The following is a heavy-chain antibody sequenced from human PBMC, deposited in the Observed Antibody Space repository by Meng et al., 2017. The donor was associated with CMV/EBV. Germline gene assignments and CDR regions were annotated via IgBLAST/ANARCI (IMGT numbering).Heavy chain of an antibody. V-gene: IGHV3-30*04. CDR2: ISYDGSNK. Sequence: GESLKISCAASGFTFSSYAMHWVRQAPGKGLEWAAVISYDGSNKYYADSVKGRFTISRDNSKNTLYLQMNSLRAEDTAVYYCARDRRPNWFDPWGQGTLVTVSS. CDR1: GFTFSSYA. CDR3: ARDRRPNWFDP. J-gene: IGHJ5*02.